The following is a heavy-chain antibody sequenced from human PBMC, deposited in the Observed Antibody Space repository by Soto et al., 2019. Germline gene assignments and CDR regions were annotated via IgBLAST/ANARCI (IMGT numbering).Heavy chain of an antibody. CDR1: GFTFSSYS. CDR2: ISTTSSYI. J-gene: IGHJ4*02. Sequence: EVQLVESGGGLVKPGGSLGLSCAASGFTFSSYSMYWVRQAPGKGLEWVSSISTTSSYIYYADSVKGRFTISRDNAKNSLYLQMNSLRAEDTAVYYCARIFWSGTITQYYFDYWGQGTRVTVSS. V-gene: IGHV3-21*01. D-gene: IGHD3-3*01. CDR3: ARIFWSGTITQYYFDY.